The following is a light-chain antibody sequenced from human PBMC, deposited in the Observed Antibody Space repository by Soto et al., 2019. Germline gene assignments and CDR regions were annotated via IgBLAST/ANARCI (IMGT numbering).Light chain of an antibody. CDR1: QSVSNNY. Sequence: EIVLTQSPGTLSLSPGERATLSCRASQSVSNNYLTWYQQKPGQGPRLLIYGASSRATGIPDRFSGYGSGTDFTLTISRLEPEDFAVYYCLQYGSSPRTFGQGTKVEIK. V-gene: IGKV3-20*01. CDR2: GAS. CDR3: LQYGSSPRT. J-gene: IGKJ1*01.